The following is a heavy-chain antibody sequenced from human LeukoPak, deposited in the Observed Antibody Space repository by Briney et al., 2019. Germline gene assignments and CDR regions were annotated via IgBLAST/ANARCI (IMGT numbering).Heavy chain of an antibody. CDR2: ISSGDRT. V-gene: IGHV3-23*01. Sequence: GGSLRLSCAASGFTFSSYSMNWVRQAPGKGLEWVAGISSGDRTFHAESVKGRFTISRDKSKDTLYLQMNSLRAEDTAVYYCAKDATASPYFHWFDNWGQGTQVIVSS. D-gene: IGHD3-9*01. CDR1: GFTFSSYS. J-gene: IGHJ4*02. CDR3: AKDATASPYFHWFDN.